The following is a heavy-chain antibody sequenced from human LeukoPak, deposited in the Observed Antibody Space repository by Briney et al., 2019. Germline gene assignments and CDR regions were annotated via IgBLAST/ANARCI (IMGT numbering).Heavy chain of an antibody. V-gene: IGHV4-59*01. CDR3: ARDXXXFDY. CDR2: XYYSGST. Sequence: EWIGXXYYSGSTNYTXXLKSRVTISVETSKNQLSLKLTSVTAADTAVYYCARDXXXFDYWGQGTXVXXXS. J-gene: IGHJ4*02.